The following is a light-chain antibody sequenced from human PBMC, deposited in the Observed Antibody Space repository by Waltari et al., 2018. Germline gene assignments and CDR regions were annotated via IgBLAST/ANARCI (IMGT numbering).Light chain of an antibody. CDR3: QQYNNWPPYT. CDR2: GVS. V-gene: IGKV3-15*01. Sequence: EIVMTQSPATLSLSPGERATLSCRASQSVSSNLAWYPQKPGQAPRLLIYGVSIRVTGIPARFSGSGSGKEFTLTISSLESEDFAVYYCQQYNNWPPYTFGQGTKLEI. CDR1: QSVSSN. J-gene: IGKJ2*01.